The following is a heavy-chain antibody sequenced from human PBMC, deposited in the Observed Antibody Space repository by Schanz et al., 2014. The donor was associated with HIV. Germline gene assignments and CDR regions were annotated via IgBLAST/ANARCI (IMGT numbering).Heavy chain of an antibody. V-gene: IGHV3-11*01. Sequence: QVQLVESGGGLVKPGGSLRLSCAASGFNFNDFYMSWIRQAPGKGLEWVSGISGSGGTTCYADSVKGRFTISRDNSKNTLYLQMHSLRAEDTAVYYCARSPDWAGTDAFDIWGQGTMVTVSS. CDR1: GFNFNDFY. J-gene: IGHJ3*02. CDR2: ISGSGGTT. CDR3: ARSPDWAGTDAFDI. D-gene: IGHD6-19*01.